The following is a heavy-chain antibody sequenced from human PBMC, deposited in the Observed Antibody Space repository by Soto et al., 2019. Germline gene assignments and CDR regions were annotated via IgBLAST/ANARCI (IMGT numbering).Heavy chain of an antibody. V-gene: IGHV3-30-3*01. J-gene: IGHJ4*02. Sequence: QVQLVESGGGVVQPGRSLRLSCAASGFTFSSYAMHWVRQAPGKGLEWVAVISYDGSNKYYADSVKGRFTISRDICKNTLYLQMNSLRAEDTAVYYCARAGGLLLDYWGQGTLVTVSS. CDR1: GFTFSSYA. CDR3: ARAGGLLLDY. D-gene: IGHD2-15*01. CDR2: ISYDGSNK.